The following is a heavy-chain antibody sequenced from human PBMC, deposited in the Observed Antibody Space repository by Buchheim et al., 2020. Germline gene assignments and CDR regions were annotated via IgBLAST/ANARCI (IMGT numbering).Heavy chain of an antibody. CDR1: GFTLSNYW. V-gene: IGHV3-7*01. CDR3: VREVDDAMGES. J-gene: IGHJ4*02. CDR2: IFQDGIKK. Sequence: EVQLVESGGGLVQPGGSLRLSCAASGFTLSNYWMSWVRQAPGKGLEWVANIFQDGIKKHYVDSVKGRFTISRDNAKNSLFLQMDTLRVEDTAEYYCVREVDDAMGESWGQGTL. D-gene: IGHD5-18*01.